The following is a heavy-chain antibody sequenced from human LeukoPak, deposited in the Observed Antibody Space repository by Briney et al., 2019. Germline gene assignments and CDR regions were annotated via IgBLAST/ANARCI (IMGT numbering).Heavy chain of an antibody. Sequence: GGSLRLSCAASGFTFSDYDMHWVRQAPGKGLEWVSAIGTAGDTYYTGSVKGRFTISRENAKNSLYLQMNSLRAGDTAVYYCVRVAKERVGGVYYFDYWGQGTPVTVSS. J-gene: IGHJ4*02. CDR3: VRVAKERVGGVYYFDY. CDR1: GFTFSDYD. CDR2: IGTAGDT. V-gene: IGHV3-13*01. D-gene: IGHD1-1*01.